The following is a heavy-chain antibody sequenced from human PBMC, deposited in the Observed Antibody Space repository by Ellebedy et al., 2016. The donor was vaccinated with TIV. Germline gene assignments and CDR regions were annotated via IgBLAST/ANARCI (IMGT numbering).Heavy chain of an antibody. V-gene: IGHV3-33*01. J-gene: IGHJ5*02. CDR2: IWYDGSNK. CDR3: ARDRMDDYGDYRSFDP. CDR1: GFTFSSYG. D-gene: IGHD4-17*01. Sequence: GGSLRLXXAASGFTFSSYGMHWVRQAPGKGLEWVAVIWYDGSNKYYADSVKGRFTISRDNAKNTLYLQMNSLRAEDTAVYYCARDRMDDYGDYRSFDPWGQGTLVTVSS.